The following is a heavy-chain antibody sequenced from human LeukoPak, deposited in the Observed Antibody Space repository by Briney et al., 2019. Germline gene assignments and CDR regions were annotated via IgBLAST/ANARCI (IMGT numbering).Heavy chain of an antibody. Sequence: PSETLSLACTVSGGSISSYYWSWIRQPPGKGLEWIGEINHSGSTNYNPSLKSRVTISVDTSKNQFSLRLSSVTAADTAVYYCARGPRFGELLWHWFDPWGQGTLVTVSS. D-gene: IGHD3-10*01. CDR1: GGSISSYY. V-gene: IGHV4-34*01. J-gene: IGHJ5*02. CDR2: INHSGST. CDR3: ARGPRFGELLWHWFDP.